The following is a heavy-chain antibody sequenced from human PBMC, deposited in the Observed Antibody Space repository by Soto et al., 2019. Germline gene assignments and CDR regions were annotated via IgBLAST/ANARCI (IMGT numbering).Heavy chain of an antibody. CDR2: MQPSSGRT. Sequence: QVQLVQSGAEVREPGASVKVSCKASGYSFTSLDINWVRQTTGQGLEWMGWMQPSSGRTGYAQKLQGRVTITRDTPINTAYRELSSLTSEDTAFYYCALGVTAGVDYWGQGTLVTVSS. CDR1: GYSFTSLD. CDR3: ALGVTAGVDY. J-gene: IGHJ4*02. D-gene: IGHD3-10*01. V-gene: IGHV1-8*01.